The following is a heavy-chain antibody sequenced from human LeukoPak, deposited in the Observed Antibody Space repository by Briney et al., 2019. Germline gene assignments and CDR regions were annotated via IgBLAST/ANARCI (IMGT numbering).Heavy chain of an antibody. Sequence: GGSLRLSCAASGFTFSSYSMNWVRQAPGKGLEWVSSISSSSSYIYYADSVKGRFTISRDNAKNSLYLQMNSLRAEDTAVYYCARDKGFVGSGSFDIWGQGTMVTASS. D-gene: IGHD1-26*01. CDR2: ISSSSSYI. CDR3: ARDKGFVGSGSFDI. V-gene: IGHV3-21*01. J-gene: IGHJ3*02. CDR1: GFTFSSYS.